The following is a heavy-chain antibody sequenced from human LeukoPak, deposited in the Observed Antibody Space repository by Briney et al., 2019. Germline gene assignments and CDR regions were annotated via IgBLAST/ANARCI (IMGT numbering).Heavy chain of an antibody. V-gene: IGHV4-39*01. Sequence: PSETLSLTCTVSGDSINSSDYYWAWIRQPPGEGLEWIGTIYYSGSTYYKSSLKGRLTISVDSSKNQFSLKMISVTAADTGVYYCARHGNWDPFDYWGQGALVTVSS. CDR2: IYYSGST. D-gene: IGHD7-27*01. CDR1: GDSINSSDYY. J-gene: IGHJ4*02. CDR3: ARHGNWDPFDY.